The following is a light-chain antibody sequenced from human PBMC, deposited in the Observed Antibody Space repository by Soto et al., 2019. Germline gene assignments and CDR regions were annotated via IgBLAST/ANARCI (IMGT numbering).Light chain of an antibody. CDR3: QQTYTTPEIT. J-gene: IGKJ5*01. Sequence: DIPMTQSPSSLSVSLGDSVTITCRPSQSISISLNWYQLKPGKAPNLLMYGASYLKSGVPTRFSGSGSGTDFTLTISSLQPEDFATYYCQQTYTTPEITFGQGTRLEIK. V-gene: IGKV1-39*01. CDR2: GAS. CDR1: QSISIS.